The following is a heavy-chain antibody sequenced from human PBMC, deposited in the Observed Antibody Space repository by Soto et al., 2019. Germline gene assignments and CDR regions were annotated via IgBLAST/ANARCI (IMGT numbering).Heavy chain of an antibody. CDR2: IIPILGIA. Sequence: ASVKVSCKTSGGTFSRYTISWVRQAPGQGLEWMGRIIPILGIANYAQKFQGRVTITADKSTSTAYMELSSLRSEDTAVYYCGRGSAIAAANYHYYGMDVWGQGTTVTVSS. J-gene: IGHJ6*02. V-gene: IGHV1-69*02. CDR3: GRGSAIAAANYHYYGMDV. D-gene: IGHD6-13*01. CDR1: GGTFSRYT.